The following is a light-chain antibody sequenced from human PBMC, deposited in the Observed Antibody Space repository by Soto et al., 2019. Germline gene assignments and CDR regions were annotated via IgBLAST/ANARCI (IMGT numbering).Light chain of an antibody. CDR2: LNSDGSH. V-gene: IGLV4-69*01. J-gene: IGLJ2*01. CDR3: QTWGTGIGV. Sequence: QPVLTQSPSASASLGASVKLTCTLSSGHSSSAIAWHQQQPEKGPRYLMKLNSDGSHRKGDRIPDRFSGSSSGAEHYLTISSLQSEDEADYYCQTWGTGIGVFGGGTKLTVL. CDR1: SGHSSSA.